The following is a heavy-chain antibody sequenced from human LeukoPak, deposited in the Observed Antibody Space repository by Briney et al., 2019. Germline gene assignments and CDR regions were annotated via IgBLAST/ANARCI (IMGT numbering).Heavy chain of an antibody. CDR2: INHSGST. CDR3: ARYCSSTSCYGQWDAFDI. D-gene: IGHD2-2*01. J-gene: IGHJ3*02. Sequence: SETLSLTCAVYGGSFSGYYWSWIRQPPGKGLEWIGEINHSGSTNYNPSLKSRVTISVDTSKNQFSLKLSSVTAADTAVYYCARYCSSTSCYGQWDAFDIWGQGTMVTVSS. V-gene: IGHV4-34*01. CDR1: GGSFSGYY.